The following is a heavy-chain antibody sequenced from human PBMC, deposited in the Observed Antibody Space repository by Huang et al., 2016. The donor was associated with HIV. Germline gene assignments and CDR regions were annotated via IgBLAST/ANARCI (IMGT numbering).Heavy chain of an antibody. CDR1: TFRFGAYW. D-gene: IGHD1-7*01. CDR2: IRQDESEK. J-gene: IGHJ6*02. V-gene: IGHV3-7*03. Sequence: VESGGRLVQPGGSIRLSCVGSTFRFGAYWMSWVRQPTGKGLEWVANIRQDESEKYYVDSVKGRFNISRENAKKVVFLEMNNVRVEDTATYFCATKTAGMDIWGQGTTVTVS. CDR3: ATKTAGMDI.